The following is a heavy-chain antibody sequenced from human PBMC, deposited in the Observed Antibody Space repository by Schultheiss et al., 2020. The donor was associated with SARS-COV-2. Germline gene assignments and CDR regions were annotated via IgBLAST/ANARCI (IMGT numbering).Heavy chain of an antibody. D-gene: IGHD3-9*01. V-gene: IGHV4-59*01. J-gene: IGHJ6*02. CDR3: ARKKNYDILTGSLYHYGMDV. CDR2: IYYSGST. Sequence: SETLSLTCSVSGSSITGFFWTWIRQPPGKGLEWIGYIYYSGSTNYNPSLKSRVTISVDTSKNQFSLKLSSVTAADTAVYYCARKKNYDILTGSLYHYGMDVWGQGTTVTVSS. CDR1: GSSITGFF.